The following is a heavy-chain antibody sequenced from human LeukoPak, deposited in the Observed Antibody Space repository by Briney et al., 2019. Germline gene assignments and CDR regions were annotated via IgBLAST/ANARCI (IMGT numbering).Heavy chain of an antibody. CDR3: ARVTRSWYVDNWFDP. Sequence: SVRVSCKASGGTFSSYAISWVRQAPGQGLEWMGGIIPIFGTANYAQKFQGRVTITADESTSTAYMELSSLRSEDAAVYNCARVTRSWYVDNWFDPWGQGTLVTVSS. CDR2: IIPIFGTA. CDR1: GGTFSSYA. V-gene: IGHV1-69*01. J-gene: IGHJ5*02. D-gene: IGHD6-13*01.